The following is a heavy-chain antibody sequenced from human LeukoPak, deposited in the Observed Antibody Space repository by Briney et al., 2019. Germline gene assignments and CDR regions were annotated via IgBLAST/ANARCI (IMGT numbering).Heavy chain of an antibody. V-gene: IGHV3-30*03. CDR3: ARDPALGKFDY. CDR2: ISFDGTNK. J-gene: IGHJ4*02. D-gene: IGHD7-27*01. CDR1: GFTFSHYA. Sequence: PGGSLRLSCAASGFTFSHYAMHWVRQAPGKGLEWVAVISFDGTNKFYADSVKGRFTISRDNSKNALYLQMNSLRAEDTAVYYCARDPALGKFDYWGQGTLVTVSS.